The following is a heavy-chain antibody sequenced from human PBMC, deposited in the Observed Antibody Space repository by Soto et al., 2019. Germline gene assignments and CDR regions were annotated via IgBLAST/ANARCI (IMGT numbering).Heavy chain of an antibody. J-gene: IGHJ6*02. V-gene: IGHV3-30-3*01. CDR2: ISYDGNNK. CDR1: GFTFSNYV. Sequence: GGSLRLSCVASGFTFSNYVMHWVRQAPGKGLEWVAVISYDGNNKYYAASVKGRFTISRDNAKNSLYLQMNGLRAEDTAVYYCARGYYDFWSGYYISPYGMDVWGQGTTVTVSS. CDR3: ARGYYDFWSGYYISPYGMDV. D-gene: IGHD3-3*01.